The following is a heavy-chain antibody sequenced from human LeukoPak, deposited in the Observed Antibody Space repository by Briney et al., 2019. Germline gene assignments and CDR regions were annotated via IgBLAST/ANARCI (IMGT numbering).Heavy chain of an antibody. CDR1: GGSFSGYY. CDR3: AREARYDFWSGYYSDSYYFDY. Sequence: PSETQSLTCAVYGGSFSGYYWSWIRQPPGKGLEWIGEINHSGSTNYNPSLKSRVTISVDTSKNQFSLKLSSVTAADTAVYYCAREARYDFWSGYYSDSYYFDYWGQGTLVTVSS. CDR2: INHSGST. J-gene: IGHJ4*02. V-gene: IGHV4-34*01. D-gene: IGHD3-3*01.